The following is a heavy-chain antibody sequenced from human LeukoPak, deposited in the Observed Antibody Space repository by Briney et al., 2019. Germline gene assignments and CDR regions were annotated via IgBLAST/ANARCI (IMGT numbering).Heavy chain of an antibody. Sequence: SETLSLTCTVSDGSISSYYWSWIRQPPGKGLEWIGYIYYSGSTNYNPSLKSRVTISVDTSKIQFSLKLSSVTAADTAVYYCARDSPLDGYFDYWGQGTLVTVSS. V-gene: IGHV4-59*01. CDR1: DGSISSYY. J-gene: IGHJ4*02. CDR2: IYYSGST. CDR3: ARDSPLDGYFDY.